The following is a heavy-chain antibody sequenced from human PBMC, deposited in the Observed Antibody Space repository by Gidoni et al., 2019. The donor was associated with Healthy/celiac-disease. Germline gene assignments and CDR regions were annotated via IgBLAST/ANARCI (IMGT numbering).Heavy chain of an antibody. CDR2: INSDGSST. V-gene: IGHV3-74*01. CDR3: ARDKELWLLRNWFDP. Sequence: EVQLVESGGGLVQPGGSLRLSCAASGFTFSSYWMHWVRQAPGKGLVWVSRINSDGSSTSYADSVKGRFTISRDNAKNTLYLQMNSLRAEDTAVYHCARDKELWLLRNWFDPWGQGTLVTVSS. D-gene: IGHD5-18*01. J-gene: IGHJ5*02. CDR1: GFTFSSYW.